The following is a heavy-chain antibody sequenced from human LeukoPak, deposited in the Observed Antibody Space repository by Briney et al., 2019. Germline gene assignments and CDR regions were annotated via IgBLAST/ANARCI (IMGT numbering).Heavy chain of an antibody. CDR2: TWYDGSNN. Sequence: GGSMRLSCAASGFSFSEHGMHWVSQAPGKGPEWVTVTWYDGSNNHYADSVKGRFTISRDNSKNTVFLEMNSLRAEDTAVYHCARDRYFGSDGFDIWGPGTMVIVSS. CDR1: GFSFSEHG. CDR3: ARDRYFGSDGFDI. D-gene: IGHD3-10*01. V-gene: IGHV3-33*01. J-gene: IGHJ3*02.